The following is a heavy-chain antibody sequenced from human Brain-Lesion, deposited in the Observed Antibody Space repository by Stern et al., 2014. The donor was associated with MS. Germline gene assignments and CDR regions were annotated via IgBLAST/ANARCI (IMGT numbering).Heavy chain of an antibody. Sequence: QLVASGGGLVQPGGPLRLSCAASGFTFSSYWMHWVRQFPEKGLFWVSQINRDGSDTSYADSVKGRFSISRDNIRNMLYLRMTSLRAEDTAVYYCARGVGDYWGQGARVTVSS. D-gene: IGHD3-16*01. CDR2: INRDGSDT. CDR3: ARGVGDY. V-gene: IGHV3-74*02. CDR1: GFTFSSYW. J-gene: IGHJ4*02.